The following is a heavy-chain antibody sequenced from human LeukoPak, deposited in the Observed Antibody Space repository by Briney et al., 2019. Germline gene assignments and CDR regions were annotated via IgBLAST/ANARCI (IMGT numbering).Heavy chain of an antibody. V-gene: IGHV3-48*03. D-gene: IGHD3-10*02. Sequence: GRSLRLSCAPSGFTFSSYEMNWVRKALGKGLDLVSSISSSGSTIYYADSVKGRFTISRDNAKNSLYLQMNSLRAEDTAVYYCAELGITMIGGVWGKGTTVTNSS. J-gene: IGHJ6*04. CDR1: GFTFSSYE. CDR2: ISSSGSTI. CDR3: AELGITMIGGV.